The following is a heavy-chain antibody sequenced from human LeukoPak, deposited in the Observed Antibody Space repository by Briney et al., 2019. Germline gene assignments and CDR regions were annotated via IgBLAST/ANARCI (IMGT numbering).Heavy chain of an antibody. D-gene: IGHD2-2*01. CDR3: ARDKYCSSTSCKYYYYYYGMDV. J-gene: IGHJ6*02. CDR2: ISAYNGNT. Sequence: ASVKVSCKASGYTFTSYGISWVRQAPGQGLEWMGWISAYNGNTNYAQKLQGRVTMTTDTSTSTAYVELRSLRSDDTAVYYCARDKYCSSTSCKYYYYYYGMDVWGQGTTVTVSS. V-gene: IGHV1-18*01. CDR1: GYTFTSYG.